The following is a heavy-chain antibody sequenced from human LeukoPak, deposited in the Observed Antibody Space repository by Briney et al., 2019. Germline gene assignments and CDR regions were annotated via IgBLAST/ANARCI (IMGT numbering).Heavy chain of an antibody. V-gene: IGHV3-23*01. J-gene: IGHJ6*02. Sequence: PGGSLRLSCAASGFTFKTHAMSWVRQAPGKGLVWVSRIDDSGVIRSYADSVKGRFTISRDNSKMTLTLQMNSLRAEDTAVYYCAKRLKRNYYYHYAMDVWGQGTTVTVSS. CDR2: IDDSGVIR. D-gene: IGHD3-22*01. CDR3: AKRLKRNYYYHYAMDV. CDR1: GFTFKTHA.